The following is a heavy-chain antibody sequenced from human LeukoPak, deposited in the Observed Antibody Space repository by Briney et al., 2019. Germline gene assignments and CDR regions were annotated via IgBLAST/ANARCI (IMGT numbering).Heavy chain of an antibody. V-gene: IGHV4-39*01. Sequence: SETLSLTCTVSGGSISSSSYYWGWIRQPPGKGLEWIGSIYYSGSTYYNPSLKSRVTISVDTSKNQFSLKLSSVTAADTAVYYCATLSSSSWYYYGMDVWGQGTTVTVSS. CDR2: IYYSGST. CDR3: ATLSSSSWYYYGMDV. CDR1: GGSISSSSYY. J-gene: IGHJ6*02. D-gene: IGHD6-13*01.